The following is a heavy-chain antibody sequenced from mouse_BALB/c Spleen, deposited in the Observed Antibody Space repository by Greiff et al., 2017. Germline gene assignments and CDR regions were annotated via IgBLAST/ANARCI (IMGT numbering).Heavy chain of an antibody. V-gene: IGHV1S127*01. D-gene: IGHD3-3*01. Sequence: VQLQQSGPQLVRPGASVKISCKASGYSFTSYWMHWVKQRPGQGLEWIGMIDPSDSETRLNQKFKDKATLTVDKSSSTAYMQLSSPTSEDSAVYYCARGTYLDYWGQGTTLTVAS. CDR2: IDPSDSET. CDR3: ARGTYLDY. CDR1: GYSFTSYW. J-gene: IGHJ2*01.